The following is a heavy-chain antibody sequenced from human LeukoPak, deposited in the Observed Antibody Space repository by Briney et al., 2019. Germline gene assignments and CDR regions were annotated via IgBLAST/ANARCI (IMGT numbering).Heavy chain of an antibody. Sequence: PSETLSLTCTVSGGSISSSSYYWGWIRQPPGKGLEWIGSIYYSGSTYYNPSLKSRVTISVDTSKNQFSLKLSSVTAADTAVYYCARVTGYVIEDYFDYWGQGTLVTVSS. CDR2: IYYSGST. CDR3: ARVTGYVIEDYFDY. D-gene: IGHD3-22*01. CDR1: GGSISSSSYY. V-gene: IGHV4-39*07. J-gene: IGHJ4*02.